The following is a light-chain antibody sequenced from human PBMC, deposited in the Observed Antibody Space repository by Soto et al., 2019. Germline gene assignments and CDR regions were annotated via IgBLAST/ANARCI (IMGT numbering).Light chain of an antibody. CDR3: SSQGGNNV. CDR2: EVS. J-gene: IGLJ1*01. CDR1: SSEVGGYNY. V-gene: IGLV2-8*01. Sequence: QSALTQPPSASGSPGQSVTISCTGTSSEVGGYNYVSWYQQHPGKAPKLMIYEVSKRPSGVPDRFSGSKSGNTASLTVSGLQAEDEADYYCSSQGGNNVFGTGTKVTVL.